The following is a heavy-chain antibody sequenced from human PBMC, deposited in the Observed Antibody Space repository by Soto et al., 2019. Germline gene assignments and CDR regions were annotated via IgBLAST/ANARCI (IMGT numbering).Heavy chain of an antibody. CDR2: ISGSGGST. D-gene: IGHD1-26*01. Sequence: EVQLLEYGGGLVQPGGSLRLSCAASGFTFSSYAMRWVRQAPVKGLEWVSAISGSGGSTYYADSVKGRFTISRDNSKNTLNLQMNSLRAEETAVYYCARRGSGSYYDYWGQGTLVTVSS. CDR3: ARRGSGSYYDY. J-gene: IGHJ4*02. CDR1: GFTFSSYA. V-gene: IGHV3-23*01.